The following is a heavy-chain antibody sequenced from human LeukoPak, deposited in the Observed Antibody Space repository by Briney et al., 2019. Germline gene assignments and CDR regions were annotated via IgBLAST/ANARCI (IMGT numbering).Heavy chain of an antibody. CDR1: GFTFSSYG. CDR3: ARDPVRGVISDAFDI. D-gene: IGHD3-10*02. CDR2: IWYDGSNK. J-gene: IGHJ3*02. Sequence: GRSLRLSCAASGFTFSSYGMHWVRQAPGKGLEWVAVIWYDGSNKYYADSVKGRFTISRDNSKNTLYLQMNSLRAEDTAVYYCARDPVRGVISDAFDIWGQGTLVTASS. V-gene: IGHV3-33*01.